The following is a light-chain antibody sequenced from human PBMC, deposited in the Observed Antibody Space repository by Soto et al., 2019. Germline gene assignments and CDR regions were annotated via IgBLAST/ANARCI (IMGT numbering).Light chain of an antibody. CDR2: KAS. CDR3: QQYNSYPWT. J-gene: IGKJ1*01. Sequence: DIQMTQSPSSLSASVGDRFSITCRASQSISTHLSWYQQKPGKAPKLLIYKASSLESGVPSRFSGSGSGTEFTLTISSLQPDDFATYYCQQYNSYPWTFGQGIKV. V-gene: IGKV1-5*03. CDR1: QSISTH.